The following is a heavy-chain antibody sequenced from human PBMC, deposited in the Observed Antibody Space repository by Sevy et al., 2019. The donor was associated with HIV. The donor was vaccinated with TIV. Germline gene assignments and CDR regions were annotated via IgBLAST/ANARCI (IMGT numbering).Heavy chain of an antibody. Sequence: GGSLRLSCAASTLTFTTDWMNWVRQPPGKGLQWVANIKEDGSEKSYVDSVKGRFTISRDNAKTSLYLQMNSLRGEDTAVYYCARMGASGVYWSQGTLVTVSS. CDR3: ARMGASGVY. V-gene: IGHV3-7*03. J-gene: IGHJ4*02. D-gene: IGHD3-16*01. CDR1: TLTFTTDW. CDR2: IKEDGSEK.